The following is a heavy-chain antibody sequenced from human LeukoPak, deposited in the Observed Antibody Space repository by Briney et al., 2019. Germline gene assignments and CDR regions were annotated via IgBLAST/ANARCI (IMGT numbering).Heavy chain of an antibody. Sequence: GGYLRLSCAASGFTFSSYSMNWVRQAPGKGLEWVSYISSSSSTIYYADSVMGRFTISRDNAKNSLYLQMNSLRAEDTAVYYCARRGSYGDYWGQGTLVTVSS. CDR1: GFTFSSYS. J-gene: IGHJ4*02. V-gene: IGHV3-48*01. D-gene: IGHD1-26*01. CDR3: ARRGSYGDY. CDR2: ISSSSSTI.